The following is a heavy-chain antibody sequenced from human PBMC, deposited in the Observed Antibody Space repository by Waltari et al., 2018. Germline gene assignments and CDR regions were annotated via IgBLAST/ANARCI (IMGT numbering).Heavy chain of an antibody. Sequence: QITLKESGPPLVKPTQTLTLTCSFSGFSLSTSGVSVGWIRQPPGKALEFLAVIYWNNDQRRNPSLKSRLTITKDTSTNRVVLTLANMDPVDTATYFCARKLEQPPVHFDYWGQGILVTVSS. CDR3: ARKLEQPPVHFDY. V-gene: IGHV2-5*01. CDR2: IYWNNDQ. J-gene: IGHJ4*02. CDR1: GFSLSTSGVS. D-gene: IGHD3-3*01.